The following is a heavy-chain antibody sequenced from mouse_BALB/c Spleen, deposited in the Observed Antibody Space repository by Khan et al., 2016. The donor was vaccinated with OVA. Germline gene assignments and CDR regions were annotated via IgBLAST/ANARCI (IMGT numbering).Heavy chain of an antibody. J-gene: IGHJ4*01. V-gene: IGHV2-3*01. CDR1: GFSLTSYG. D-gene: IGHD1-1*01. Sequence: QVQLQQSGPGLVAPSQSLSITCTVSGFSLTSYGVSWVRQSPGKGLEWLGVIRGDGSTNYHSTLISRLIISKDNSKSQVFLKLTGLQTDDTATYYCAKFTPDYYSMDYWGQGTSVTVSS. CDR3: AKFTPDYYSMDY. CDR2: IRGDGST.